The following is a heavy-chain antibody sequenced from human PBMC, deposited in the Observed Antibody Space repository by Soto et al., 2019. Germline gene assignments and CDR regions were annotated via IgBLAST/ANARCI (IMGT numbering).Heavy chain of an antibody. J-gene: IGHJ4*02. V-gene: IGHV4-34*01. CDR2: IDHSGST. CDR3: ARGRHFYGIDY. CDR1: GGSFSGYF. D-gene: IGHD3-10*01. Sequence: SETLSLTCAVFGGSFSGYFWSWVRQPPGRGLDWIGEIDHSGSTNYNPSLKSRVTISVDTSKNQFSLKLSSVTAADTAVYYCARGRHFYGIDYWGQGALVTVSS.